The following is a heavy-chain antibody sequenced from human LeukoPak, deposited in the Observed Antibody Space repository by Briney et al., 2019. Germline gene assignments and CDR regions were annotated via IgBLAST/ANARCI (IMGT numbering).Heavy chain of an antibody. CDR2: IKQGESER. V-gene: IGHV3-7*04. CDR3: ARGDSSAFDI. D-gene: IGHD3-22*01. CDR1: GFTFSSYR. Sequence: PGGSLGLSCAASGFTFSSYRVNWVRQAPGKGLEWVASIKQGESERYYVDSVNGRFTISRDNAKNSLYLQMNSLRVEVTAVYYCARGDSSAFDIWGQGTMVTVSS. J-gene: IGHJ3*02.